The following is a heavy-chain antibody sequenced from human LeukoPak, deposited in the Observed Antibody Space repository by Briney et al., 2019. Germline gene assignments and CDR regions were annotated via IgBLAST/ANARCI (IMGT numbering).Heavy chain of an antibody. Sequence: GGSLRLSCAASGFTFSSYGMSWVRQAPGKGLEWVSAISGSGGSTYYADSVKGRFTISRDNSKNTLYLQMNSLRAEDTAVYYCAKDGPDYYDSSGSFDYWGQGTLVTVSS. J-gene: IGHJ4*02. CDR2: ISGSGGST. CDR1: GFTFSSYG. CDR3: AKDGPDYYDSSGSFDY. D-gene: IGHD3-22*01. V-gene: IGHV3-23*01.